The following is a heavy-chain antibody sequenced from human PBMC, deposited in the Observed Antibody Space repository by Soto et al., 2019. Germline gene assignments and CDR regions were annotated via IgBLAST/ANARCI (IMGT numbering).Heavy chain of an antibody. CDR3: ARVREEMAGYFKH. V-gene: IGHV3-11*01. J-gene: IGHJ1*01. CDR1: GFIFSDYY. CDR2: ISGSGSVI. Sequence: GSLRLSCAGSGFIFSDYYMSWVRQSPGKGLEWVSYISGSGSVIHYADSVKGRFTISRDNAKNSLSLQMNSLRAEDTAVYYCARVREEMAGYFKHWGQGTLVTVSS.